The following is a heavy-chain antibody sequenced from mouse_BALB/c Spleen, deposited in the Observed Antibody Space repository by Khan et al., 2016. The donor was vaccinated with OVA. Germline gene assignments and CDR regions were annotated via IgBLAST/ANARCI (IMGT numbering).Heavy chain of an antibody. CDR2: ISSGGSYT. D-gene: IGHD1-1*01. CDR1: GFSFSSYS. V-gene: IGHV5-6-4*01. J-gene: IGHJ2*01. Sequence: EVELVESGGGLVRPGGSLKLSCAASGFSFSSYSMSWVRQTPEKRLEWVATISSGGSYTYYPDSVKGRFTISRDNAKNTLYLQVNSLRSEDTAMYYCAGDRGYYGSSPYFDYWGQGTTLTVSS. CDR3: AGDRGYYGSSPYFDY.